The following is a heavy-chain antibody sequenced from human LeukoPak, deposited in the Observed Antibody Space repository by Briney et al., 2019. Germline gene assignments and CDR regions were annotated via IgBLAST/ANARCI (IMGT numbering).Heavy chain of an antibody. CDR3: ARVADGSGSYYYYYMDV. D-gene: IGHD3-10*01. CDR1: GYTFTSYG. Sequence: GASVKVSCKASGYTFTSYGISWVRQAPGQGFEWMGWISAYNGNTNYAQKLQGRVTMTTDTSTSTAYMELRSLRSDDTAVYYCARVADGSGSYYYYYMDVWGKGTTVTVSS. V-gene: IGHV1-18*01. CDR2: ISAYNGNT. J-gene: IGHJ6*03.